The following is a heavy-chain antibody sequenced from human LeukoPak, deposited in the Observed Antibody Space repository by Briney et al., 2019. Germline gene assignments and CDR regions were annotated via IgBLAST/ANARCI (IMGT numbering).Heavy chain of an antibody. CDR3: AKDIGQQREAFDI. D-gene: IGHD6-13*01. Sequence: PGGSLRLSCEASGLTFDDYAMQWVRQAPGKGLEWVSGINWNSGRIGYADSVKGRFTISRDNAKNFLYLQMNSLRPEDTALYYCAKDIGQQREAFDIWGQGTMVTVSS. J-gene: IGHJ3*02. CDR2: INWNSGRI. CDR1: GLTFDDYA. V-gene: IGHV3-9*01.